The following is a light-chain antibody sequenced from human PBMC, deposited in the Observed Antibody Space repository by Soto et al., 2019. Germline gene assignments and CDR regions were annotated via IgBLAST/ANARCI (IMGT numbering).Light chain of an antibody. V-gene: IGKV1-39*01. Sequence: DIPMTQSPSSLSASVGDRVTITCRASQSISNYLNWYQQKPGKAPKLLIYAASRLQSGVPSRFSGSGSGTAFPLTISSRQREDFATYYCHQSYSSLLYTFGQGNKLEI. CDR1: QSISNY. CDR3: HQSYSSLLYT. J-gene: IGKJ2*01. CDR2: AAS.